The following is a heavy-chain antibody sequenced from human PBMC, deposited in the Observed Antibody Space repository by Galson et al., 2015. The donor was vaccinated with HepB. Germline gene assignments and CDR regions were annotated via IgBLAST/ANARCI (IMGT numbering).Heavy chain of an antibody. V-gene: IGHV1-69*02. CDR1: GCTFSSYT. CDR2: IIPILGIA. D-gene: IGHD3-10*01. J-gene: IGHJ4*02. CDR3: ATTRETYYYGSGIQYYFDY. Sequence: SVKVSCKASGCTFSSYTISWVRQAPGQGLEWMGRIIPILGIANYAQKFQGRVTITADKSTSTAYMELSSLRAEDTAVYYCATTRETYYYGSGIQYYFDYWGQGTLVTVSS.